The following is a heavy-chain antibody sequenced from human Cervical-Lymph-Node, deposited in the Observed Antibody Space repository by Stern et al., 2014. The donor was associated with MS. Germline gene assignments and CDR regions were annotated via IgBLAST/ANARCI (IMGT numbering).Heavy chain of an antibody. CDR2: INGGNGDT. CDR1: GYTLSSYA. V-gene: IGHV1-3*01. CDR3: ATGLSTSSFLLRH. Sequence: QVQLMQSGAEVKKPGASVKVSCRASGYTLSSYAMHWVRQAPGQRLEWMGRINGGNGDTQYSQKVQGRLTVTRDISANIAYMELSSLTSEDTAVYYCATGLSTSSFLLRHWGQGTLVTVSS. D-gene: IGHD6-6*01. J-gene: IGHJ1*01.